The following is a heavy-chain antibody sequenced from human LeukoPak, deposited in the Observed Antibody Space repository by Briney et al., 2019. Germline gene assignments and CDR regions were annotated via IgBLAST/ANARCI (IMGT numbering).Heavy chain of an antibody. CDR1: GFTFSSYT. V-gene: IGHV3-21*01. CDR3: ARVRDLYRDY. J-gene: IGHJ4*02. D-gene: IGHD5-12*01. CDR2: ISGGSTST. Sequence: PGGSLRLSCAASGFTFSSYTMNWVRQAPGKGLEWVSSISGGSTSTFYADSVMGRFTISRDNAKNSLYLHMSSLRAEDTVVYYCARVRDLYRDYWGQGILVTVSS.